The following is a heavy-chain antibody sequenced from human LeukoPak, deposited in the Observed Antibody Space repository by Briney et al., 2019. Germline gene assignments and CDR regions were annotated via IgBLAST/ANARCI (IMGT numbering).Heavy chain of an antibody. CDR2: INPGDSDP. Sequence: GESLKISCQAAGYTFNNYWIGLVSQMPGKGLEWMGIINPGDSDPRYSPSLQGRATISADRSISTAYLQWSSLKASHTAMYYCARRGDREWFGPWGQGTLVTVSS. J-gene: IGHJ5*02. V-gene: IGHV5-51*01. D-gene: IGHD3-10*01. CDR3: ARRGDREWFGP. CDR1: GYTFNNYW.